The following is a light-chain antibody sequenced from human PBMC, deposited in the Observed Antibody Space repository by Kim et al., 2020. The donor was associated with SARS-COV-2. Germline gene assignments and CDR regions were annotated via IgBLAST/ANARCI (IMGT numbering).Light chain of an antibody. CDR2: RNI. Sequence: QRVTISCSGSTPSIGSDDVYWYQQLPGTAPKLLIYRNIKRPSGAPDRFSGSKSGTSASLAISGLRSEDEADYYCATWDDSLSGPGVFGGGTQLTVL. J-gene: IGLJ3*02. CDR3: ATWDDSLSGPGV. V-gene: IGLV1-47*01. CDR1: TPSIGSDD.